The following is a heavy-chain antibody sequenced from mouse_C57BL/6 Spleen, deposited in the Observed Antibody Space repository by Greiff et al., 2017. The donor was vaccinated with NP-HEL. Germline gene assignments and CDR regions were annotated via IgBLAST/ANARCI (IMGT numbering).Heavy chain of an antibody. CDR2: ISSGGSYT. D-gene: IGHD1-1*01. J-gene: IGHJ1*03. CDR3: ARHPRTTTVVGGWYFDV. CDR1: GFTFSSYG. V-gene: IGHV5-6*01. Sequence: EVKLVESGGDLVKPGGSLKLSCAASGFTFSSYGMSWVRQTPDKRLEWVATISSGGSYTYYPDSVKGRFTISRDNAKNTLYLQMSSLKSEDTAMYYCARHPRTTTVVGGWYFDVWGTGTTVTVSS.